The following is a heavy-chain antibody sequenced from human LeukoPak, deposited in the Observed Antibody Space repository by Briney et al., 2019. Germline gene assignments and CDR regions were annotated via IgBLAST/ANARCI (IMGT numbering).Heavy chain of an antibody. CDR2: INNSGST. Sequence: PSETLSLTCAVYGGSFSGYYWSWIRQPPGKGLEWIGEINNSGSTNYNPSLKSRVTISVDTSKNQFSLKLSSVTAADTAVYYCARGASGGFDPWGQGTLVTVSS. V-gene: IGHV4-34*01. CDR1: GGSFSGYY. CDR3: ARGASGGFDP. D-gene: IGHD3-10*01. J-gene: IGHJ5*02.